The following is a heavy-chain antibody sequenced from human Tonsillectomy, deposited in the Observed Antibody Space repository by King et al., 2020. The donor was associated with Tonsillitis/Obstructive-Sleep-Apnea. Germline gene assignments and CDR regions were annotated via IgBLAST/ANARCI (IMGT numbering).Heavy chain of an antibody. J-gene: IGHJ4*02. CDR3: AKGDYYDSSGYGYFDY. Sequence: VQLVESGGGLVQPGGSLRLSCAASGFTFSSYAMSWVRQAPGKGLEWVSAISGSGGSTYYADSVKGRFTISRDNSKNTLYLQMNSLRAEDTAVYYCAKGDYYDSSGYGYFDYWGQGTLVTVSS. D-gene: IGHD3-22*01. V-gene: IGHV3-23*04. CDR2: ISGSGGST. CDR1: GFTFSSYA.